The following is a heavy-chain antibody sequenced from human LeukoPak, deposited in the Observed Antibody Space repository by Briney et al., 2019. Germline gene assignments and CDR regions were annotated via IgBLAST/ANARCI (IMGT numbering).Heavy chain of an antibody. D-gene: IGHD4-17*01. Sequence: PGGSLRLSCAASGFTFSSYSMNWVRQAPGKGLEWVSYISSSSSTIYYADSVKGRFTISRDNAKNSLSLQMNSLRDEDTAVYYCAGRTTVTTWDYYYYGKDVWGQGTTVTVSS. CDR3: AGRTTVTTWDYYYYGKDV. CDR1: GFTFSSYS. J-gene: IGHJ6*02. CDR2: ISSSSSTI. V-gene: IGHV3-48*02.